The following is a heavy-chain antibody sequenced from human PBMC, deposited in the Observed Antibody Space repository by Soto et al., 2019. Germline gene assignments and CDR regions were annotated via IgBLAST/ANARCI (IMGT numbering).Heavy chain of an antibody. Sequence: QVQLQESGPGLVKPSETLSLTCTVSGASISTSYWSWIRQSPVKGLEWIGFVYYTGSTKYNPPLDSRVIISVDTSRNKFSLKLRSVTAADTAVYYCARGYYDSNGQSNTFDIWGQGTMVTVSS. CDR1: GASISTSY. D-gene: IGHD3-22*01. CDR3: ARGYYDSNGQSNTFDI. J-gene: IGHJ3*02. CDR2: VYYTGST. V-gene: IGHV4-59*01.